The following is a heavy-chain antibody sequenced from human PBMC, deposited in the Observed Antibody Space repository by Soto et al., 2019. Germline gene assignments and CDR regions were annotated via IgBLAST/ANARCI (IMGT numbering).Heavy chain of an antibody. J-gene: IGHJ4*02. D-gene: IGHD3-3*01. CDR1: GFTFSSYW. CDR2: IKQDGSEK. V-gene: IGHV3-7*01. CDR3: ARDRDRVLRFLEWLYYFDY. Sequence: GESLKISCAASGFTFSSYWMSWVRQAPGKGLEWVANIKQDGSEKYYVDSVKGRFTISRDNAKNSLYLQMNSLRAEDTAVYYCARDRDRVLRFLEWLYYFDYWGQGTLVTVSS.